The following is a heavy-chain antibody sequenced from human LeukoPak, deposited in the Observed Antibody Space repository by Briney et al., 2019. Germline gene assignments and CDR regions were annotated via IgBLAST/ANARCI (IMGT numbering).Heavy chain of an antibody. V-gene: IGHV4-39*01. CDR2: IYYSGST. CDR3: ARLSTVTTLHAFDI. D-gene: IGHD4-17*01. J-gene: IGHJ3*02. CDR1: GGSISSSSYY. Sequence: PSETLSLTCTVSGGSISSSSYYWGWIRQPPGKGLEWIGSIYYSGSTYYNPSLKSRVTISVDTSKNQFSLKLSSVPAADTAVYYCARLSTVTTLHAFDIWGQGTMVTVSS.